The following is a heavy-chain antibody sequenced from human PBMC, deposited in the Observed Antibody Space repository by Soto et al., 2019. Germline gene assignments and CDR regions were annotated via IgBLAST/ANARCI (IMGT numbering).Heavy chain of an antibody. Sequence: PSETLSLTCTVSGGSIRNVDWSWIRQAPGKGLEWIGFIFHSGNAKYNPSLKSRVTISVDTSKNQFSLSLDSVTAADTAVYFCARAHAPTLPFDSWGQGTLVPVSS. D-gene: IGHD2-15*01. CDR1: GGSIRNVD. CDR2: IFHSGNA. CDR3: ARAHAPTLPFDS. V-gene: IGHV4-59*01. J-gene: IGHJ4*01.